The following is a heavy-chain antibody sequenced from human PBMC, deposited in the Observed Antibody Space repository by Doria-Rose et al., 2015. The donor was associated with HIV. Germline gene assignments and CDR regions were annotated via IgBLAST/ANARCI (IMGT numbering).Heavy chain of an antibody. V-gene: IGHV2-26*01. D-gene: IGHD6-13*01. CDR3: ARIKSSRWYHKYYFDF. CDR2: IFSDDER. Sequence: VTLKESGPVLVKPTETLTLTCTVSGVSLSNPGMGVSWIRQPPGKALEWLANIFSDDERSYKTSLKSRLTIFRGTSKSQVVLTMTDMDPVDTATYYCARIKSSRWYHKYYFDFWGQGTLVIVSA. CDR1: GVSLSNPGMG. J-gene: IGHJ4*02.